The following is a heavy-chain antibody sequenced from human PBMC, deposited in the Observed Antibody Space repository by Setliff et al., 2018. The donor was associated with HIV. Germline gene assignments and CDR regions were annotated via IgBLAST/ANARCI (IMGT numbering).Heavy chain of an antibody. D-gene: IGHD3-16*01. V-gene: IGHV4-4*07. CDR1: NGSISNYY. Sequence: SETLSLTCSVSNGSISNYYWTWIRQPAGKGLEWIGRIHTSGITNHNPSLKSRVNMSLDTSENYFSLNLTSVTAADTAVYYCAREGGTDRFFDYWGQGTPVTVSS. CDR2: IHTSGIT. CDR3: AREGGTDRFFDY. J-gene: IGHJ4*01.